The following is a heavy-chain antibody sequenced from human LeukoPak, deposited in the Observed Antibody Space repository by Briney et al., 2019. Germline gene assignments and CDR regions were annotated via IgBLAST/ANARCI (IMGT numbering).Heavy chain of an antibody. CDR3: ARTMITFGGVNVINYYYYMDV. Sequence: SVKVSCKASGGTFSSYAISWVRQAPGQGLEWMGRIIPILGIANYAQKFQGRVTITADKSTSTAYMELSSPRSEDTAVYYCARTMITFGGVNVINYYYYMDVWGKGTTVTVSS. V-gene: IGHV1-69*04. CDR2: IIPILGIA. J-gene: IGHJ6*03. D-gene: IGHD3-16*02. CDR1: GGTFSSYA.